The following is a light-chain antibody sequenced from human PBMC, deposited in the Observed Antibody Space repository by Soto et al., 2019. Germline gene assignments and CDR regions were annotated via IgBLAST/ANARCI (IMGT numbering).Light chain of an antibody. CDR2: DTS. Sequence: EIVLTQSPVTLSVSPGERVTLSCMASQRLSSNLAWYQQKPGQAPRLLIYDTSSRASGIPDRFSGSGSGTDFTLTISSLEPEDFAVYYCQQRSSWPITFGQGTRLEIK. V-gene: IGKV3-11*01. J-gene: IGKJ5*01. CDR3: QQRSSWPIT. CDR1: QRLSSN.